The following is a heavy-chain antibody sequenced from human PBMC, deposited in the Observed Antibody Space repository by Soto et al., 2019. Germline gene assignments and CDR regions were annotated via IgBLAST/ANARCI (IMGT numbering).Heavy chain of an antibody. D-gene: IGHD2-15*01. CDR3: TKAYRYGSGANCFTFDY. V-gene: IGHV3-23*01. Sequence: GGSLRLSCTASGFTFSNYAMSWVRQAPGKGLEWVSTFSSSGGGTYYADSVKGRFTISRDNSKNTLYLQMNSLRAEDTAVYYCTKAYRYGSGANCFTFDYCALRTLVTVS. CDR1: GFTFSNYA. CDR2: FSSSGGGT. J-gene: IGHJ4*02.